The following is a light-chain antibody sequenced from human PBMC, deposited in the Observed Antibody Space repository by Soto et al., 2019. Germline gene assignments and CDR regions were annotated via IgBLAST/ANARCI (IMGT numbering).Light chain of an antibody. V-gene: IGKV3-20*01. Sequence: EIVLTQSPGTLSLSPGARAPLSCRASQSVSSNLAWYQQKPGQAPRLLIYGASTRATGTPARFSGSGSGTEFTLTISRLEPEDFAVYYCQQYGSSPRFGGGTKVDI. CDR2: GAS. CDR1: QSVSSN. CDR3: QQYGSSPR. J-gene: IGKJ4*01.